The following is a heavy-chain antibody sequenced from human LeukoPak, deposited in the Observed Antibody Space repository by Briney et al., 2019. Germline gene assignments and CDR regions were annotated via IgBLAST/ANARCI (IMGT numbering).Heavy chain of an antibody. CDR3: ARQSRWELHDFDY. D-gene: IGHD1-26*01. Sequence: SETLSLTSTVSAGSISSTSYYWGLIRQPPGKGLEWIGSIYYSGSTYYNPSLKSRVTISVDTSKNQFSLKLSSVTAADTAVYYCARQSRWELHDFDYWGQGTLVTVSS. CDR2: IYYSGST. J-gene: IGHJ4*02. CDR1: AGSISSTSYY. V-gene: IGHV4-39*01.